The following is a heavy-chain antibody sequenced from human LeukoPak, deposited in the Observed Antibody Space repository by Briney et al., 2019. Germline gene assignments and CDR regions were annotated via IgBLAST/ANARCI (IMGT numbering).Heavy chain of an antibody. CDR1: GFTFSYTW. CDR3: TTISGTSTRLLY. V-gene: IGHV3-15*01. D-gene: IGHD1-26*01. J-gene: IGHJ4*02. Sequence: GGSHTLSCVASGFTFSYTWMRWVRQAPGKGLEWVGRIKTKTDGGTTDYAAPVKGRFTISRDDSKTTLYLQMNSLKTEDTAVYYCTTISGTSTRLLYWGQGTLVTVSS. CDR2: IKTKTDGGTT.